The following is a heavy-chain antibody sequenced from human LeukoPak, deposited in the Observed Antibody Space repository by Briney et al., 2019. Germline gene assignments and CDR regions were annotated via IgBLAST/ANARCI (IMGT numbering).Heavy chain of an antibody. V-gene: IGHV3-30*18. CDR3: SKDRDGGMGGYHFSY. CDR1: GFTFSRDG. D-gene: IGHD5-12*01. J-gene: IGHJ4*02. CDR2: ISYDGSNK. Sequence: GGSLRLSCAASGFTFSRDGMHWVRQAPGKGLEWVAVISYDGSNKYYADSVKGRFTISRDNSKNTLYLQMNSLRAEDTAVYYCSKDRDGGMGGYHFSYWGQGTLVTVSS.